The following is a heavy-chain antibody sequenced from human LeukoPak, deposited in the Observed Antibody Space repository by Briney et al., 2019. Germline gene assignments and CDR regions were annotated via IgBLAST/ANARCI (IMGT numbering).Heavy chain of an antibody. J-gene: IGHJ4*02. CDR3: ARGVLFSYGSR. Sequence: GGSLRLSCAASTFSFSDFWMSWVRQTPGKGLEWVGNIKQDGSEKNYVDSVKGRFTIPRDNAKKLLYLQMNSLRAEDTAVYYCARGVLFSYGSRWGQGTLVTVSS. V-gene: IGHV3-7*01. CDR2: IKQDGSEK. CDR1: TFSFSDFW. D-gene: IGHD3-10*01.